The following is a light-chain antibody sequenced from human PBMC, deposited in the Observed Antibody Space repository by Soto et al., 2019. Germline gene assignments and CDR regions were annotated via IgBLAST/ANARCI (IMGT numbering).Light chain of an antibody. CDR3: QQYSTYPLT. Sequence: DIQMTQSPSTLSASVGDRVTITCRASQYINTWLAWYQQKPGKAPKLLIHEASSLESGVPSRFSGSGSGTEFTLTISSLQADDFATFYCQQYSTYPLTFGGGTQVQIK. CDR2: EAS. J-gene: IGKJ4*01. CDR1: QYINTW. V-gene: IGKV1-5*01.